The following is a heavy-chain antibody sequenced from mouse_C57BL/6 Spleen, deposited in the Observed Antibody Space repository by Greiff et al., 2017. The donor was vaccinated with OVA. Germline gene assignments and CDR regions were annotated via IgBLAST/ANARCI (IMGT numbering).Heavy chain of an antibody. CDR1: GFTFSSYG. CDR2: ISSGGSYT. J-gene: IGHJ2*01. Sequence: VQLKESGGDLVKPGGSLQLSCAASGFTFSSYGMSWVRQTPDKRLEWVATISSGGSYTHYPASVKGRFTISRDNAKNTLYLQMSSLKSEDTAMYYCARRDDYYGGYYFDYWGQGTTLTVSS. V-gene: IGHV5-6*01. D-gene: IGHD1-1*01. CDR3: ARRDDYYGGYYFDY.